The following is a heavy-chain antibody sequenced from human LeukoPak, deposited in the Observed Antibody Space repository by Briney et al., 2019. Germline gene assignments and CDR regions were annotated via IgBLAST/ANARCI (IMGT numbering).Heavy chain of an antibody. V-gene: IGHV4-59*01. CDR2: IYYSGRT. J-gene: IGHJ4*02. D-gene: IGHD3-9*01. CDR3: ARVQRRGLRYFDWAVGYYFDY. Sequence: SETLSLTCTVSGGSISSYYWSWIRQPPGKGLEWIGYIYYSGRTNYNRSLKSRVTISVDTSKNQFSLTLSSVTAADTAVYYCARVQRRGLRYFDWAVGYYFDYWGQGTLVTVSS. CDR1: GGSISSYY.